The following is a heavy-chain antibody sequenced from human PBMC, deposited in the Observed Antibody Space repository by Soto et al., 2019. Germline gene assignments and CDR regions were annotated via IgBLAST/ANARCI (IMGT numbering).Heavy chain of an antibody. CDR1: GFTFSSYW. J-gene: IGHJ5*02. Sequence: GGSLRLSCAASGFTFSSYWMSWVRQAPGKGLEWVANIKQDGSEKYYVDSVKGRFTISISTAYLQWSSLKASDTAMYYCASTPRYSSGWYAWGQGTLVTVSS. CDR2: IKQDGSEK. D-gene: IGHD6-19*01. V-gene: IGHV3-7*03. CDR3: ASTPRYSSGWYA.